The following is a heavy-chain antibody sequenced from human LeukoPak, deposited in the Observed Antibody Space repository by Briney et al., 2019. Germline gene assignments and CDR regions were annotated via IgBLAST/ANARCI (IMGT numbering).Heavy chain of an antibody. CDR2: IYYSGST. J-gene: IGHJ4*02. Sequence: TSETLSLTCTVSGGSISSGGYYWSWIRQHPGKGLEWIGYIYYSGSTYYAPSLKTRITISVDTSKNQFSLKLSSVTAADTAVYYCAREVPAACFDYWGQGTLVTVSS. CDR3: AREVPAACFDY. CDR1: GGSISSGGYY. V-gene: IGHV4-31*03. D-gene: IGHD2-2*01.